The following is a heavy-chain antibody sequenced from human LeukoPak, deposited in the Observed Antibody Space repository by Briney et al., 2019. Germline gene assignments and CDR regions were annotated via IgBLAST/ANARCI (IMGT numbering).Heavy chain of an antibody. D-gene: IGHD2-15*01. Sequence: PGGSLRLSCAASGFTFSTHAMSWVRGAPGKGLGWVSAISGSGGSTYSADSVKGRFTISRDNSKNTLYLQMNSLRAEDTAVYYCAKRMPYYFDYWGQGTLVTVSS. CDR2: ISGSGGST. CDR1: GFTFSTHA. V-gene: IGHV3-23*01. CDR3: AKRMPYYFDY. J-gene: IGHJ4*02.